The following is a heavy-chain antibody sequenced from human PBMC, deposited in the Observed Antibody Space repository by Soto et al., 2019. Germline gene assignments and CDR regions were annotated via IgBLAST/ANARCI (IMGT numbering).Heavy chain of an antibody. Sequence: GGSLRLSCAASRFTFNTYEMNWVRQAPGKGLEWVSYISSSGSTTYYADSVKGRFTISRDNAKNSLYLQMNSLRAEDTSIYCCATRSGGGGAFDIWGQGTMVTVSS. CDR1: RFTFNTYE. CDR3: ATRSGGGGAFDI. J-gene: IGHJ3*02. V-gene: IGHV3-48*03. CDR2: ISSSGSTT. D-gene: IGHD3-10*01.